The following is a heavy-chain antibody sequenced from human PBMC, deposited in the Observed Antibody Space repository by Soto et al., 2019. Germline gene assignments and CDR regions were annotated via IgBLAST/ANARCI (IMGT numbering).Heavy chain of an antibody. J-gene: IGHJ3*02. Sequence: QGQLLQSGDEVKKPGASVRVSCRASGYDFTSYGISWVRQAPGQGLEWVSWISAYNGQRGTAQKFPGRVTMTLATSTETAHMELGDLTSADTAVYYCARGRIVVTIHDAFEIWGQGTMVAVSS. CDR3: ARGRIVVTIHDAFEI. D-gene: IGHD2-21*01. CDR1: GYDFTSYG. V-gene: IGHV1-18*01. CDR2: ISAYNGQR.